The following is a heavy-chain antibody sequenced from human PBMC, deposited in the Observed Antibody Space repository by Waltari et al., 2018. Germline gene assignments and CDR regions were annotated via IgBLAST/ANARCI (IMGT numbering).Heavy chain of an antibody. CDR1: GDSIYTSTFY. Sequence: QAQLQELGPGQVKPSETLSFRCAVSGDSIYTSTFYWGWVRQPPGKGLEWVGSVYYNGYKFYNPSLKSRLTLSMDTSNNHFSLSLTSVTAADTAIYYCVRQRSADFWSGYFDLWGQGTLVTVSS. CDR3: VRQRSADFWSGYFDL. J-gene: IGHJ4*02. CDR2: VYYNGYK. D-gene: IGHD3-3*01. V-gene: IGHV4-39*01.